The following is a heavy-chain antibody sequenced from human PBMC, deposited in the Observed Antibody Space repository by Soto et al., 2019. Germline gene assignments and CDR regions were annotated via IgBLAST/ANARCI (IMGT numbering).Heavy chain of an antibody. Sequence: ASVKVSCKASGGTFSSYAISWVRQAPGQGLEWMGGIIPIFGTANYAQKFQGRVTITADESTSTAYMELSSLRSEDTAVYYCARAYYYDSSGTDAFDIWGQGTMVTVSS. CDR2: IIPIFGTA. D-gene: IGHD3-22*01. CDR1: GGTFSSYA. CDR3: ARAYYYDSSGTDAFDI. J-gene: IGHJ3*02. V-gene: IGHV1-69*13.